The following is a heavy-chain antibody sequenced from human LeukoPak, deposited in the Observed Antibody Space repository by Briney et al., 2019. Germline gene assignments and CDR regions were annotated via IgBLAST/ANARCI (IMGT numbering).Heavy chain of an antibody. CDR1: GGSFGGYY. CDR3: ARGQKFRTYSSSWSGLSGFDP. V-gene: IGHV4-34*01. Sequence: TLSLTCAVYGGSFGGYYWSWIRQPPGKGLEWIGEINHSGSTNYNPSLKSRVTISVDTSKNQFSLKLSSVTAADTAVYYCARGQKFRTYSSSWSGLSGFDPWGQGTLVTVSS. J-gene: IGHJ5*02. CDR2: INHSGST. D-gene: IGHD6-13*01.